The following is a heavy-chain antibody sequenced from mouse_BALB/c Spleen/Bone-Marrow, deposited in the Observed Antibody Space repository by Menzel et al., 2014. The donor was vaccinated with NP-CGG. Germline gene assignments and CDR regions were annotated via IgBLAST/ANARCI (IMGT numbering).Heavy chain of an antibody. J-gene: IGHJ1*01. Sequence: EVQLQQSGGGLVQPGGSLRLSCAPSGFTFTDYYMSWVRQPPGKALEWLGFIRNKANGYTTEYSASVKGRFTISSDNSQSILYLQMNILRTEDSATYYCARDRNYDIHWYFDVWGAGTTVTVSS. CDR3: ARDRNYDIHWYFDV. D-gene: IGHD1-1*01. CDR2: IRNKANGYTT. CDR1: GFTFTDYY. V-gene: IGHV7-3*02.